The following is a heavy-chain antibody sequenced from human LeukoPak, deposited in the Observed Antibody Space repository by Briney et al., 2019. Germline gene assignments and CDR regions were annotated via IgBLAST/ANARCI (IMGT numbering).Heavy chain of an antibody. Sequence: GASVKVSCKASGYTFIDHGISWVRQAPGQGLEWMGWISAYNGNTNYAQKLQGRLTMTTGTSTRTAYMELRSLRSDDTAVYYCARDSGSGWYNWFDPWGQGTLVTVSS. D-gene: IGHD6-19*01. CDR1: GYTFIDHG. CDR3: ARDSGSGWYNWFDP. CDR2: ISAYNGNT. V-gene: IGHV1-18*01. J-gene: IGHJ5*02.